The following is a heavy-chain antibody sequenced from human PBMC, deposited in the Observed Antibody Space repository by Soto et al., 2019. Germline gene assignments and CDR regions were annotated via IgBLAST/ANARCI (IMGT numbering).Heavy chain of an antibody. J-gene: IGHJ3*02. V-gene: IGHV3-7*01. CDR3: ARVAVDMGSRDAFDI. CDR2: IKQDGSEK. CDR1: GFTFSSYW. Sequence: GGSLRLSCAASGFTFSSYWMSWVRQAPGKGLEWVANIKQDGSEKYYVDSVKGRFTISRDNAKNSLYLQMNSLRAEDTAVYYCARVAVDMGSRDAFDIWGQGTMVTVSS. D-gene: IGHD2-15*01.